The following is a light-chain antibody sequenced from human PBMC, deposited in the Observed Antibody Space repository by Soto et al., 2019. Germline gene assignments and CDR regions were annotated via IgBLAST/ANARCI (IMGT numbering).Light chain of an antibody. J-gene: IGKJ4*01. Sequence: EIVLTQSPGTLSLSPGERATLSCRASQSVSSNYLAWYQQKPDQAPRLLIYGASSSATGIPDRFSGSWSGTAVTLPISRLEPEDFAVYQCQRAGSSPLTFGGGTKVEIK. CDR3: QRAGSSPLT. CDR2: GAS. V-gene: IGKV3-20*01. CDR1: QSVSSNY.